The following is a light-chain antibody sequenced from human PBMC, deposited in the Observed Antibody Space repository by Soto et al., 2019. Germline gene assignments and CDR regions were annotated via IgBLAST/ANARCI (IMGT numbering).Light chain of an antibody. CDR2: DAS. Sequence: DIQMTQSPSSLSASVGDRVTITCQASQDISNYLNWYQQKPGKAPKLLIYDASNWETGVPSRFSESGSGTDFPFTISSLQPEDIAGYYCQQYDNLPPLTFGGGTKGEIK. CDR3: QQYDNLPPLT. V-gene: IGKV1-33*01. CDR1: QDISNY. J-gene: IGKJ4*01.